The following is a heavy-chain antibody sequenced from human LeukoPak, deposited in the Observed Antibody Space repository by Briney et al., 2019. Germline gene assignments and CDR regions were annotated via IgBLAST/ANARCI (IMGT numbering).Heavy chain of an antibody. V-gene: IGHV3-48*01. J-gene: IGHJ3*02. CDR3: ASRITMIVEDAFDI. D-gene: IGHD3-22*01. Sequence: PGGSLRLSSAASAFTFSSYSMNWVRQAPGNWLEWVSYISSSSSTIYYADSVKGRFTISRDNAKNSLYLQMNSLRAEDTAVYYCASRITMIVEDAFDIWGQGTMVTVSS. CDR2: ISSSSSTI. CDR1: AFTFSSYS.